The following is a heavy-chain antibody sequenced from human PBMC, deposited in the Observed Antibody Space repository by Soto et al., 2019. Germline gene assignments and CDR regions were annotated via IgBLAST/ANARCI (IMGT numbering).Heavy chain of an antibody. D-gene: IGHD1-26*01. Sequence: EVQLVESGGGLVQPGGSLRLSCAASGFTFSDYYMDWVRQLPGKGLEWVGRSRSRAYSYTTEYAPFLKGRFSISRDDSRDSMYLQMNSLKSDDTAVYYCARDTGGSYDYCGQGALVTVSS. V-gene: IGHV3-72*01. CDR2: SRSRAYSYTT. CDR1: GFTFSDYY. J-gene: IGHJ4*02. CDR3: ARDTGGSYDY.